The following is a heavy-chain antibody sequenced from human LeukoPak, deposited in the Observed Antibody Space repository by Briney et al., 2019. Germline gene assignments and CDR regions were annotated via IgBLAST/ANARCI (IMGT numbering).Heavy chain of an antibody. Sequence: SETLSLTCTVSGGSFSSYYWSWIRQPPGKGLEWIGYIYNSGSTNYNPSLKSRVTISVDTSNNRFSLKMSSVTAADTAMYFCARGLYYSGSGRTFDSWGQGTLVTVSS. CDR2: IYNSGST. CDR3: ARGLYYSGSGRTFDS. J-gene: IGHJ4*02. V-gene: IGHV4-59*12. CDR1: GGSFSSYY. D-gene: IGHD3-10*01.